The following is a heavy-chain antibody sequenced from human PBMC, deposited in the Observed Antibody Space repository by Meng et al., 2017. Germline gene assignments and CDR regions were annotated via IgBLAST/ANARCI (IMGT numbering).Heavy chain of an antibody. D-gene: IGHD3-22*01. CDR2: IIPIFGTA. J-gene: IGHJ4*02. CDR3: ARVNYDSSGYYPFDY. Sequence: QGQLVQSGAEVKKPGSSVKVSCKASGGTFSSYAISWVRQAPGQGLEWMGGIIPIFGTANYAQKFQGRVTITADKSTSTAYMELSRLRSDDTAVYYCARVNYDSSGYYPFDYWGQGTLVTVSS. CDR1: GGTFSSYA. V-gene: IGHV1-69*06.